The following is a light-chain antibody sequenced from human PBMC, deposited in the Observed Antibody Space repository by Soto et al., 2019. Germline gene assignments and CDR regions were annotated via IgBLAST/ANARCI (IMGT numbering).Light chain of an antibody. V-gene: IGLV1-44*01. CDR3: AAWDDSLNGQV. Sequence: QSVLTQPHSASGTPGQRVTISCSGSSSNIGSNTVNWYQQLPGTAPKLLIYSNHQRPSGVPDRFSGSKSGTSASLAISGLQSEDEADYYCAAWDDSLNGQVFGGGTELTVL. CDR1: SSNIGSNT. CDR2: SNH. J-gene: IGLJ3*02.